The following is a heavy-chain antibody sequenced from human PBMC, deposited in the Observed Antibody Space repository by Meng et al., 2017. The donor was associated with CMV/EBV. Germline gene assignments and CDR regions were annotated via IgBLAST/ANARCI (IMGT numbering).Heavy chain of an antibody. D-gene: IGHD2-2*01. CDR3: ARDQDAGVVVVPAAIFPYYYYGMDV. Sequence: GESLKISCAASGFTFSSYSMNWVRQAPGKGLEWVSYISSSSSTIYYADSVKGRFTISRDNAKNSLYLQMNSLRAEDTAVYYCARDQDAGVVVVPAAIFPYYYYGMDVWGQGTTVTVSS. CDR1: GFTFSSYS. J-gene: IGHJ6*02. V-gene: IGHV3-48*04. CDR2: ISSSSSTI.